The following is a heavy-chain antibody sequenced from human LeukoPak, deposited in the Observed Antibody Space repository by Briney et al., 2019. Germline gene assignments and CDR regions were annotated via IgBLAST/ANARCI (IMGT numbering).Heavy chain of an antibody. D-gene: IGHD7-27*01. CDR2: IYHSGST. Sequence: SGTLSLTCGVSGGSISRGNWWSWARQPPGKGLEWIGEIYHSGSTNYNPSLKSRVTISVDKSKNQFSLKLSSVTAADTAVYYCASRKLGNDYWGQGTLVTVSS. V-gene: IGHV4-4*02. J-gene: IGHJ4*02. CDR1: GGSISRGNW. CDR3: ASRKLGNDY.